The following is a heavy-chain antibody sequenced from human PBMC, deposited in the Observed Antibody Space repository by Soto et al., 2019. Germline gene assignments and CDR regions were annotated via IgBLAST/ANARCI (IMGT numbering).Heavy chain of an antibody. D-gene: IGHD3-9*01. J-gene: IGHJ4*02. CDR1: GGSVSSGSYY. CDR2: IYYSGST. V-gene: IGHV4-61*01. Sequence: SETLSLTCTVSGGSVSSGSYYWSWIRQPPGKGLEWIGYIYYSGSTNCNPSLKSRVTISVDTSKNQFSLKLSSVTAADTAVYYCASGPDYDILTGYPRGNYYFDYWGQGTLVTVSS. CDR3: ASGPDYDILTGYPRGNYYFDY.